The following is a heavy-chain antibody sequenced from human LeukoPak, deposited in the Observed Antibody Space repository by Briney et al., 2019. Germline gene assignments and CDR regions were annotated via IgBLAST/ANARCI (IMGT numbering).Heavy chain of an antibody. V-gene: IGHV4-38-2*02. CDR2: IYHSGST. D-gene: IGHD3-10*01. J-gene: IGHJ5*02. CDR1: GYSISSGYY. CDR3: AREGPEYYYGSGSYYKESNWFDP. Sequence: PSETLSLTCTVSGYSISSGYYWGWIRQPPGKGLEWIGSIYHSGSTYYNPSLKSRVTISVDTSKNQFSLKLSSVTAADTAVYYCAREGPEYYYGSGSYYKESNWFDPWGQGTLVTVSS.